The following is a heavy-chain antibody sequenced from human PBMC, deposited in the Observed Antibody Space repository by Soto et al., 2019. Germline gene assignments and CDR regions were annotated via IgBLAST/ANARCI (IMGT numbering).Heavy chain of an antibody. Sequence: RASVKVSCKASGGTFSSYAISWVRQAPGQGLEWMGGIIPIFGTANYAQKFQGRVTITADESTSTAYMELSSLRSEDTAVYYCARISNLFGSSPYYYGMDVWGQGTTVTVSS. J-gene: IGHJ6*02. CDR1: GGTFSSYA. V-gene: IGHV1-69*13. D-gene: IGHD6-6*01. CDR2: IIPIFGTA. CDR3: ARISNLFGSSPYYYGMDV.